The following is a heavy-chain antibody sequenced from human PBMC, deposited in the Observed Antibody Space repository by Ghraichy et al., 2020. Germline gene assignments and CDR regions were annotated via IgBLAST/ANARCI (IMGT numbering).Heavy chain of an antibody. J-gene: IGHJ4*02. CDR1: GFTFSSYA. CDR3: ARNSYDSSGDYDPPDY. CDR2: ISSNGGRT. Sequence: GGSLRLSCAASGFTFSSYAMYWVRQAPGKGLEYVSAISSNGGRTYYANSVKGRFTISRDNSKNTLNLQMGSLRAEDMAVYYCARNSYDSSGDYDPPDYWGQGTLVTVSS. D-gene: IGHD3-22*01. V-gene: IGHV3-64*01.